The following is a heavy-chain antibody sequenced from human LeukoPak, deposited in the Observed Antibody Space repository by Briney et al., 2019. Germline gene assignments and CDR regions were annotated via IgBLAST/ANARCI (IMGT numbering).Heavy chain of an antibody. J-gene: IGHJ4*02. Sequence: GGSLRLSCAASGFTFSSYAMHWVRQAPGKGLEWVAVISYDGSNKYYADSVKGRFTISRDNSKNTLYLQMNSLRAEDTAVYYCARGRTQLTLDYWGQGTLVSVSS. CDR2: ISYDGSNK. CDR1: GFTFSSYA. CDR3: ARGRTQLTLDY. D-gene: IGHD6-6*01. V-gene: IGHV3-30*04.